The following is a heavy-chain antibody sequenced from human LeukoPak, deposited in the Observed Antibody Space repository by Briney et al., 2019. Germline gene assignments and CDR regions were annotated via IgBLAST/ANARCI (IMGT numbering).Heavy chain of an antibody. CDR1: GFTFSSYA. D-gene: IGHD3-3*01. V-gene: IGHV3-21*01. CDR2: ITSSSSYV. CDR3: ARSARLMKGVVEVTALDD. Sequence: PGGSLRLSCAASGFTFSSYAMSWVRQAPGKGLEWVSSITSSSSYVFYADSVKGRFTISRDNAKNSVYLEMNSLRADDTAVYYCARSARLMKGVVEVTALDDWGQGTLVTVSS. J-gene: IGHJ4*02.